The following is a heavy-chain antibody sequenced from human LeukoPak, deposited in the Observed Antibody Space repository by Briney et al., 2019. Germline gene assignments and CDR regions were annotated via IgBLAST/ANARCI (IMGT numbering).Heavy chain of an antibody. CDR2: ISSSSSTI. CDR3: ARPPSFHYDTTGPDY. CDR1: GFTFSSYS. Sequence: GGSLRLSCAASGFTFSSYSMNWVRQAPGKGLEWVSYISSSSSTIYYADSAKGRFTISRDNAKHSVYLQMNSLRAEDTAVYYCARPPSFHYDTTGPDYWGQGTLVTVSS. D-gene: IGHD3-22*01. J-gene: IGHJ4*02. V-gene: IGHV3-48*04.